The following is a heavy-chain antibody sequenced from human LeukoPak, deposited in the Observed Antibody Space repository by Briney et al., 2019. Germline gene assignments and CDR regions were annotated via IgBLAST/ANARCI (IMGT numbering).Heavy chain of an antibody. CDR1: GFTFSSYW. Sequence: GGSLRLSCAASGFTFSSYWMSWVRQAPGKRLEWVANIKQDGSEKYYVDSVKGRFTISRDNAKNSLYLQMNSLRAEDTAVYYCAREARGSIRFLEWLKNSWFDPWGQGTLVTVSS. D-gene: IGHD3-3*01. J-gene: IGHJ5*02. CDR3: AREARGSIRFLEWLKNSWFDP. CDR2: IKQDGSEK. V-gene: IGHV3-7*01.